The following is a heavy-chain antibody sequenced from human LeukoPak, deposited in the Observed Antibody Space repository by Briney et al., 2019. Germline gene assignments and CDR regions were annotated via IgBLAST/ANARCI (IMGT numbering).Heavy chain of an antibody. J-gene: IGHJ4*02. CDR3: ARHHFGVALLYYFDY. V-gene: IGHV4-39*01. CDR1: GGSISSSNYY. Sequence: SETLSLTCTVSGGSISSSNYYWGWIRQPPGKGLEWIGSIYYSGSTYYNPSLKSRVTISVDTSKNQFSLKLGSVTAADTAVYYCARHHFGVALLYYFDYWGQGTLVIVSS. CDR2: IYYSGST. D-gene: IGHD3-3*01.